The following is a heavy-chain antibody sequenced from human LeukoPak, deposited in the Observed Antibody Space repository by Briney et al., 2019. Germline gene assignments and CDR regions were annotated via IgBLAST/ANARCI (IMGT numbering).Heavy chain of an antibody. CDR3: AKESQLSSKPGIAAAGTFHPNLNY. J-gene: IGHJ4*02. CDR1: GFTFSSYA. D-gene: IGHD6-13*01. Sequence: PGGSLRLSCAASGFTFSSYAMSWVRQAPGKGLEWVSAISGSGGSTYYADSVKGRFTISRDNSKNTLYLQMNSLRAEDTAVYYCAKESQLSSKPGIAAAGTFHPNLNYWGQGTLVTVSS. CDR2: ISGSGGST. V-gene: IGHV3-23*01.